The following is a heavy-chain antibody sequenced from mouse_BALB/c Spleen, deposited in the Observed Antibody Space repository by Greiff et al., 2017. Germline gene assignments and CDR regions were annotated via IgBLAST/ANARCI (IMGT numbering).Heavy chain of an antibody. CDR2: ISDGGSYT. CDR1: GFTFSDYY. D-gene: IGHD2-4*01. J-gene: IGHJ3*01. V-gene: IGHV5-4*02. Sequence: DVKLVESGGGLVKPGGSLKLSCAASGFTFSDYYMYWVRQTPEKRLEWVATISDGGSYTYYPDSVKGRFTISRDNAKNNLYLQMSSLKSEDTAMYYCARDEDDYPFAYWGQGTLVTVSA. CDR3: ARDEDDYPFAY.